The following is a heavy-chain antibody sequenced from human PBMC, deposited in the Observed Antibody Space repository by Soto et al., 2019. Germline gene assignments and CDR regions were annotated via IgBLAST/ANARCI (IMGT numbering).Heavy chain of an antibody. CDR1: GYTFTAYY. CDR2: INPKTGDT. J-gene: IGHJ4*02. D-gene: IGHD2-21*02. Sequence: QAQLVQSGAEVKKPGASVKVSCKTSGYTFTAYYIHWVRQAPGQGLEWVGWINPKTGDTKYAQQFQGRVTMTGDTSITTASMELGRLRSDDTAVYYCARQFAYCGGDGYTEPIDYWGQGTLVTVSS. V-gene: IGHV1-2*02. CDR3: ARQFAYCGGDGYTEPIDY.